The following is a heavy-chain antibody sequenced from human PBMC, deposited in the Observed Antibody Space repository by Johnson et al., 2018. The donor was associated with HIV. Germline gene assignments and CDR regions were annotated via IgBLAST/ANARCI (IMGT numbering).Heavy chain of an antibody. CDR3: ARGDPPNVFDI. V-gene: IGHV3-30*04. CDR2: ISYDGSNK. CDR1: GFTFSSYA. Sequence: QVQLVESGGGVVQPGRSLRLSCAASGFTFSSYAMHWVRQAPGKGLEWVAVISYDGSNKYYADSVKGRFTISRDNSKNTLYLQMDSLRAEDTAVYYCARGDPPNVFDIWGQGTKVTVSS. J-gene: IGHJ3*02.